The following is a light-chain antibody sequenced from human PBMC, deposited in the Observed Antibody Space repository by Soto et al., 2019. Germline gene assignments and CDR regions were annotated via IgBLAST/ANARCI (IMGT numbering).Light chain of an antibody. Sequence: IWMTQCPSTLSASVGDRVTITCRASQSISSWLAWYQQKPGKAPNLLIYKASTLESGVPSSFSGSGSGTEFALTIRRVKPDDIATYDCRHYKIYPLTFGGGTNV. J-gene: IGKJ4*02. V-gene: IGKV1-5*03. CDR3: RHYKIYPLT. CDR1: QSISSW. CDR2: KAS.